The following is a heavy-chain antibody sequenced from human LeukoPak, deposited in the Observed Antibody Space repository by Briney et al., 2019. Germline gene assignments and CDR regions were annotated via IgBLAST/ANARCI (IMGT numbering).Heavy chain of an antibody. Sequence: SDTLSLICTVSGGSISSGDYYWSWIRQPPGKGLEWIGYIYYSGSTYYNPSLKSRVTISVDTSKNQFSLKLSSVTAADTAVYYCARGTTHRELDYWGQGTLVTVSS. V-gene: IGHV4-30-4*02. CDR3: ARGTTHRELDY. CDR1: GGSISSGDYY. J-gene: IGHJ4*02. CDR2: IYYSGST. D-gene: IGHD1-1*01.